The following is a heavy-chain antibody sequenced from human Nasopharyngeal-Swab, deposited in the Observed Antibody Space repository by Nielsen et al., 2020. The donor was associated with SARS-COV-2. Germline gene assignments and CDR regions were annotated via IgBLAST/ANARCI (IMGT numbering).Heavy chain of an antibody. D-gene: IGHD2-15*01. Sequence: GESLKISCAASGFTFSNYGMHWVRQAPGKGLEWVAAIWYDGTNKYYLDSVKDRFTISRDNSKNTVYLQMISLRAEDTAVYYCVRWSGGWAFDIGGQGTMVTVSS. V-gene: IGHV3-33*03. J-gene: IGHJ3*02. CDR1: GFTFSNYG. CDR2: IWYDGTNK. CDR3: VRWSGGWAFDI.